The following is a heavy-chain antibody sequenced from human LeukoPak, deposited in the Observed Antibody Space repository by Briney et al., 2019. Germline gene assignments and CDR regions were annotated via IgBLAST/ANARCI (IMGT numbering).Heavy chain of an antibody. V-gene: IGHV3-23*01. CDR2: ISGSGGST. D-gene: IGHD6-13*01. J-gene: IGHJ4*02. CDR1: GFTFSSYA. CDR3: AKAAPRIIAAAGGFDY. Sequence: GGSLRLSCAASGFTFSSYAMSWVRQAPGKGLEWVSAISGSGGSTYYADSVKGRFTISRDNSKNTLYLQMNSLRAEDTAVYYCAKAAPRIIAAAGGFDYWGQGTLVTVSS.